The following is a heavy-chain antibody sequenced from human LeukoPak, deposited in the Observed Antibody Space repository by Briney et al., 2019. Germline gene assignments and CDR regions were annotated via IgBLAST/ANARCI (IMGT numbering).Heavy chain of an antibody. Sequence: ASVKVSCKVSGYTLTELSMHWVRQAPGKGLEWMGGFDPEDGETIYAQKFQGRVTMTEDTSADTAYMELSGLRSEDTAVYYCATWASPITMVRGVIIDYWGQGTLVTVSS. V-gene: IGHV1-24*01. CDR1: GYTLTELS. CDR3: ATWASPITMVRGVIIDY. J-gene: IGHJ4*02. CDR2: FDPEDGET. D-gene: IGHD3-10*01.